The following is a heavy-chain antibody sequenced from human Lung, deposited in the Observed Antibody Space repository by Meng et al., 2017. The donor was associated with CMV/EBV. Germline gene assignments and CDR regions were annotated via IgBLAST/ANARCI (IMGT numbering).Heavy chain of an antibody. V-gene: IGHV3-30*02. J-gene: IGHJ4*02. CDR3: FRTFGENLDYFDY. CDR1: GVTFSRYC. D-gene: IGHD3-10*01. Sequence: GESXKISCAVSGVTFSRYCMHWVRQAPGKGLEWVAFIRNDATKKVYADSVKGRFSISRDNSKNTLFLQMSPLRVEDTAVYYCFRTFGENLDYFDYWGQGTXVTVSS. CDR2: IRNDATKK.